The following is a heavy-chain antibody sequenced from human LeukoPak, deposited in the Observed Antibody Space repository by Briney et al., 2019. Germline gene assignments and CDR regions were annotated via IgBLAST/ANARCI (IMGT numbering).Heavy chain of an antibody. J-gene: IGHJ4*02. D-gene: IGHD3-9*01. Sequence: ASVKVSCKASGYTFTSYDINWVRQATGQGLGWMGWMKPNSGNTGYAQKFQGRVTMTRNTSISTAYMELSSLRSEDTAVYYCARSLRYFDWFPVGYWGQGTLVTVSS. CDR3: ARSLRYFDWFPVGY. CDR2: MKPNSGNT. V-gene: IGHV1-8*01. CDR1: GYTFTSYD.